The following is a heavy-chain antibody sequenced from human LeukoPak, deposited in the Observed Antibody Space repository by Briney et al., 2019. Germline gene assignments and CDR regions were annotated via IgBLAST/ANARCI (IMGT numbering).Heavy chain of an antibody. CDR2: ISSSGSTI. D-gene: IGHD2-15*01. CDR1: GFTFSSYE. Sequence: GGSLRLSCAASGFTFSSYEMNWVRQAPGKGLEWVSYISSSGSTIYYADSVKGRFTISRDNTKNSLYLQMNSLRAEDTAVYYCGSQLRGGYYYYYGMDVWGKGTTVTVPS. V-gene: IGHV3-48*03. J-gene: IGHJ6*04. CDR3: GSQLRGGYYYYYGMDV.